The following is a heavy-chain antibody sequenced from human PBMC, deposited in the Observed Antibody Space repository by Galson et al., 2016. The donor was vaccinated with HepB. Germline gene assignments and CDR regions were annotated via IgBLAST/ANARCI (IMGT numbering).Heavy chain of an antibody. J-gene: IGHJ3*02. CDR1: GYTFNTYG. Sequence: SVKVSCKASGYTFNTYGITRVRQAPGQGLEWMGWINTYSGTTNFAQRIQGRAIITTDTSTTTDYMGLRSLRSDDTAMYYCTREPVNGRDDVLDIWGQGTMVTVSS. CDR2: INTYSGTT. CDR3: TREPVNGRDDVLDI. D-gene: IGHD2-8*01. V-gene: IGHV1-18*01.